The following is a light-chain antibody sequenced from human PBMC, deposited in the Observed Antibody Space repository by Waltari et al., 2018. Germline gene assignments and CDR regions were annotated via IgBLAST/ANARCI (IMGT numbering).Light chain of an antibody. Sequence: QSALTQPASVSGSPRQSITISCTGTGSDIGAFNYVSWYQQHSGKAPRLIIFGVSDRPSGISHRFSGSKSGNTASLTISGLQAEDEADYYCTSFTRAKTWVFGGGTKVTVL. CDR1: GSDIGAFNY. CDR2: GVS. V-gene: IGLV2-14*03. CDR3: TSFTRAKTWV. J-gene: IGLJ3*02.